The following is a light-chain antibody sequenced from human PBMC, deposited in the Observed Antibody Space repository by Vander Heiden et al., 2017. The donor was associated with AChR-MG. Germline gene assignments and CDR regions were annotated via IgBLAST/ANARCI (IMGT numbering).Light chain of an antibody. CDR3: SSYTSSSTLV. V-gene: IGLV2-14*01. CDR2: DVS. CDR1: SSDVGGYNY. J-gene: IGLJ3*02. Sequence: HSALTQPASVSGSPGQSITISCTGTSSDVGGYNYVSWYQQNPGKAPNLMIYDVSKRPSGVSNRFSGSKSGNTASLTISGLQAEDEADYYGSSYTSSSTLVFGGGTKLTVL.